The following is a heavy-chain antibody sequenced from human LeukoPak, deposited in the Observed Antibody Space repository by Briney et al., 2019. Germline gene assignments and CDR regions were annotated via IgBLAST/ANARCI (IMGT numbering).Heavy chain of an antibody. CDR2: ISYDGSNK. Sequence: GRSLRLSCAASGFTFSSYGMHWVRQAPGKGLEWVAVISYDGSNKYYADSVMGRFTISRDNSKNTLYLQMNSLRAEDTAVYYCAKVLVAATLYYYYGMDVWGQGTTVTVSS. V-gene: IGHV3-30*18. D-gene: IGHD2-15*01. J-gene: IGHJ6*02. CDR1: GFTFSSYG. CDR3: AKVLVAATLYYYYGMDV.